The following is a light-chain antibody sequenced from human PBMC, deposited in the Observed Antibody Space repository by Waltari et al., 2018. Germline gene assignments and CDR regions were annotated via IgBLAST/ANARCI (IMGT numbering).Light chain of an antibody. CDR3: QQYSSFPWT. CDR1: QSIDTW. J-gene: IGKJ1*01. V-gene: IGKV1-5*03. CDR2: KAY. Sequence: DIQMTQSPSTLSASVGDGVTITCRASQSIDTWLAWYQQKPGKAPKLLTYKAYSSQSGHPSRFTVSGSGTECTLTITSLQADDFATYYCQQYSSFPWTFGQGTKVDLK.